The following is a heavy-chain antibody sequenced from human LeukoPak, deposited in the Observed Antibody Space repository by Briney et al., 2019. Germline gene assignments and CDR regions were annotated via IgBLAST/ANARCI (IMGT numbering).Heavy chain of an antibody. Sequence: GGSLRLSCAASGFTFSSYAMHWVRQAPGKGLEWVAVISYDGSNKYYADSVKGRFTISRDNSKNTLYLQMNSLKTEDTAVYYCTRPDYGDYFPDYWGQGTLVTVSS. D-gene: IGHD4-17*01. CDR2: ISYDGSNK. CDR3: TRPDYGDYFPDY. V-gene: IGHV3-30*04. CDR1: GFTFSSYA. J-gene: IGHJ4*02.